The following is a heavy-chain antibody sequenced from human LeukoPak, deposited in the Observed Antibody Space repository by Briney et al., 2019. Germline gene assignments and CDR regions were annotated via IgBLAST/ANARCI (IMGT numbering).Heavy chain of an antibody. J-gene: IGHJ4*02. CDR3: AKDVGVAAAGTHFDY. Sequence: GGSLRLSCAASGFTFSSYSMSWVRQAPGKGLEWVSAISGSGGSTYYADSVKGRFTISRDNSKNTLYLQMNSLRAEDTAVYYCAKDVGVAAAGTHFDYWGQGTLVTVSS. CDR2: ISGSGGST. CDR1: GFTFSSYS. D-gene: IGHD6-13*01. V-gene: IGHV3-23*01.